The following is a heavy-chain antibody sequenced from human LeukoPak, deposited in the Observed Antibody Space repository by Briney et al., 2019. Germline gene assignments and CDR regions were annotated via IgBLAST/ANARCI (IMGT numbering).Heavy chain of an antibody. V-gene: IGHV3-7*01. J-gene: IGHJ2*01. Sequence: GGSLRLSCAASGFTFSSYWMSWVRQAPGKGLEWVANMNQDGSEKYYVDSVKGRFTISRDNAKNSLYLQMNSLRAEDTAVYYCARGPKAERWLQFYWYFDLWGRGTLVTVSS. D-gene: IGHD5-24*01. CDR1: GFTFSSYW. CDR2: MNQDGSEK. CDR3: ARGPKAERWLQFYWYFDL.